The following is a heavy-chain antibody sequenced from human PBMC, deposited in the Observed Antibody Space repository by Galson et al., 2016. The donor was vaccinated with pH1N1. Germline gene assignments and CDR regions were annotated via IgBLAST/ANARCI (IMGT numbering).Heavy chain of an antibody. CDR2: IYTSGST. Sequence: LSLTCTVSGGSISSGSYYWSWIRQPAGKGLEWIGYIYTSGSTSYNPSLKSRVTMSVDTSKNQFSLRLTSVTAADTAVYYCARHTRWGSSSSFDYWGQGALVTVSS. D-gene: IGHD6-13*01. CDR1: GGSISSGSYY. V-gene: IGHV4-61*09. J-gene: IGHJ4*02. CDR3: ARHTRWGSSSSFDY.